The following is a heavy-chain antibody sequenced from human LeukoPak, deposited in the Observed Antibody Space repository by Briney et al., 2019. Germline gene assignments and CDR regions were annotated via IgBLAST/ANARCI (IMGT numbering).Heavy chain of an antibody. Sequence: GGSLRLSCAASGFTFSSYEMNWVRQAPGKGLEWVSYISSSGNTIYYADSVKGRFTISRDNAKNSLYLQMNSLRAEDTAVYYCAREGQQLATWYYGMDVWGKGTTVTVSS. D-gene: IGHD6-13*01. J-gene: IGHJ6*04. CDR2: ISSSGNTI. CDR1: GFTFSSYE. V-gene: IGHV3-48*03. CDR3: AREGQQLATWYYGMDV.